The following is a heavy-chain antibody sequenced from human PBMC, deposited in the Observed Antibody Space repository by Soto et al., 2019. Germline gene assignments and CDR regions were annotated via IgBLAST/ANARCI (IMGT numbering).Heavy chain of an antibody. V-gene: IGHV1-46*01. Sequence: KQRVRQAPGQGLEWMGMIDPSGGVTRDAQRFQGRITMTSDTSTSSVYMELRGLTSEDTAVYYCARDVTGHDNYETIGYYFDHWGPGTLVT. D-gene: IGHD3-16*01. CDR3: ARDVTGHDNYETIGYYFDH. CDR2: IDPSGGVT. J-gene: IGHJ4*02.